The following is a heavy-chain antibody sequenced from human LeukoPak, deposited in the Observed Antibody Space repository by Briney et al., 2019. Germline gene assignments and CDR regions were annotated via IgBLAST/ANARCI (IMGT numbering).Heavy chain of an antibody. J-gene: IGHJ4*02. V-gene: IGHV3-21*01. D-gene: IGHD6-19*01. Sequence: GGSLRLPCAASGFTFSSYSMNWVRQAPGKGLEWVSSISSSSSYIYYADSVKGRFTISRDNAKNSLYLQMNSLRAEDTAVYYCARDAYSSGWLYFDYWGQGTLVTVSS. CDR1: GFTFSSYS. CDR2: ISSSSSYI. CDR3: ARDAYSSGWLYFDY.